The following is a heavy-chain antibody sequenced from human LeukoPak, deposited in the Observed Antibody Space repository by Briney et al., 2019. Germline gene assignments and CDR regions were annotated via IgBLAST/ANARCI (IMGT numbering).Heavy chain of an antibody. J-gene: IGHJ4*02. CDR2: IWYDGSSK. CDR3: AKALTPRDTAMVMGY. Sequence: PGGSLRLSCAASGFTFSSYGMHWVRQAPGKGLEWVAVIWYDGSSKYYADSVKGRFTISRDNSKNTLYLQMDSLRAEDTAVYYCAKALTPRDTAMVMGYRGQGTMVSVSS. V-gene: IGHV3-33*06. D-gene: IGHD5-18*01. CDR1: GFTFSSYG.